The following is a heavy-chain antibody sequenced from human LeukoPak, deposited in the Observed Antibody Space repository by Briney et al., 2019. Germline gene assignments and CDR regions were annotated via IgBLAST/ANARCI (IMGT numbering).Heavy chain of an antibody. Sequence: SETLSLTCTVSGYSISSGYYWGWIRQPPGKGLEWIGSIYHSGSTYYNPSLKSRVTISVDTSKNQFSLKLSSVTAADTAVYYCARLRALAHSGYYWGYYYYMDVWGKGTTVTVSS. CDR2: IYHSGST. J-gene: IGHJ6*03. CDR3: ARLRALAHSGYYWGYYYYMDV. D-gene: IGHD3-22*01. V-gene: IGHV4-38-2*02. CDR1: GYSISSGYY.